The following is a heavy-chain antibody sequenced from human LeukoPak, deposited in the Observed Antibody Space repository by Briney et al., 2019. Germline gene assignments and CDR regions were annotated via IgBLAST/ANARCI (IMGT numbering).Heavy chain of an antibody. J-gene: IGHJ4*02. Sequence: ASVKVSCKASGYTFTSYGLNWVRQAPGQGLEWMGWISAYNGNTNYAQRLQGRVTMTTDTSTSTAYMELRSLRSDDTAVYYCARARGAGDFDYWGQGTPVTVSS. D-gene: IGHD7-27*01. CDR3: ARARGAGDFDY. V-gene: IGHV1-18*01. CDR2: ISAYNGNT. CDR1: GYTFTSYG.